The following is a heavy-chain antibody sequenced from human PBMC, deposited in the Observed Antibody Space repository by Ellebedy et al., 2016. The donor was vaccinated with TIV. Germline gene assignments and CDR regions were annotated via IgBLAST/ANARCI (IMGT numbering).Heavy chain of an antibody. V-gene: IGHV1-2*02. CDR1: GYTFTGYY. CDR2: INPNSGAT. Sequence: AASVKVSCKASGYTFTGYYMHWVRQAPGQGLEWMGWINPNSGATNYAQKFQGRVTMTRDTSISTAYMELSRLRSDDTAVYYCARVGYCTGGGCYSFDYWGQGTLVTVSS. CDR3: ARVGYCTGGGCYSFDY. J-gene: IGHJ4*02. D-gene: IGHD2-15*01.